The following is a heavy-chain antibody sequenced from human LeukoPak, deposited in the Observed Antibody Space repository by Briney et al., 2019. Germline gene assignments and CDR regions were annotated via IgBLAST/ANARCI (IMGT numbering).Heavy chain of an antibody. CDR1: GGSISSYY. Sequence: SETLSLTCTVSGGSISSYYWSWIRQPAGKGLEWIGRIYTSGSTNYNPSLKSRVTMSVDTSKNQFSLKLSSVTAADTAVYYCARALFGSGWFWNLDYWAQETLVTVSS. J-gene: IGHJ4*02. V-gene: IGHV4-4*07. D-gene: IGHD6-19*01. CDR2: IYTSGST. CDR3: ARALFGSGWFWNLDY.